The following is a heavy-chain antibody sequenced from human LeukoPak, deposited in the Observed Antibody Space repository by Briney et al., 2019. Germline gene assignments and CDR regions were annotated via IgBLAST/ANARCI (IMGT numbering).Heavy chain of an antibody. V-gene: IGHV4-59*01. D-gene: IGHD3-10*01. J-gene: IGHJ4*02. CDR1: GGSISSYY. CDR3: ARLTTRPGGIRPLIMDF. Sequence: SETLSLTCTVSGGSISSYYWSWIRQPPGKGPEWIGLIYDSGSTYYNPSLQSRVTISVDTSKNQWSLKLTSVTAADTAVYYCARLTTRPGGIRPLIMDFWGQGTLVTVSS. CDR2: IYDSGST.